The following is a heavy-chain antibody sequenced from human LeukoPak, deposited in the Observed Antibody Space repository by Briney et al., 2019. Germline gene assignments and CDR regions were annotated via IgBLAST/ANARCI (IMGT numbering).Heavy chain of an antibody. CDR2: ISGSAGNT. V-gene: IGHV3-23*01. CDR1: GFPFSSYA. D-gene: IGHD4-11*01. Sequence: GGSLRLSCAASGFPFSSYAMSWVRQAPGKGLEWVSAISGSAGNTYYADSVKGRFTISRDNSKNTLYLQMDSLRAEDTAVYYCAKDAHYSNLNWFDPWGQGTLVTVSS. J-gene: IGHJ5*02. CDR3: AKDAHYSNLNWFDP.